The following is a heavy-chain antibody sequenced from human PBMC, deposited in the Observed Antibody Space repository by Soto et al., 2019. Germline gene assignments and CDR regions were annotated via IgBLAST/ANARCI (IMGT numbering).Heavy chain of an antibody. CDR3: ARLTPQWPYFDY. J-gene: IGHJ4*02. V-gene: IGHV4-61*08. Sequence: PSETLSLTCAVSGGSISSGGYSWSWIRQPPGKGLEWIGYIYYRGSTNYNPSLKSRVTISVDTSKNQFSLKLSSVTAADTAVYYCARLTPQWPYFDYWGQGTLVTVSS. CDR1: GGSISSGGYS. CDR2: IYYRGST. D-gene: IGHD6-19*01.